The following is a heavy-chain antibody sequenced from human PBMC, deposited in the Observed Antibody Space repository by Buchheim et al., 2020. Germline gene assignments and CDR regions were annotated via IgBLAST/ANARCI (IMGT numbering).Heavy chain of an antibody. CDR2: IWYDGSDR. V-gene: IGHV3-33*01. J-gene: IGHJ4*02. CDR3: ARDQGLL. CDR1: GFTFSRYG. Sequence: QEQLVESGGGVVQPGWSLRLSCVASGFTFSRYGMHWVRQAPGKGLEWVAVIWYDGSDRYYADSVKGRFTISRDNSKNTVYLQMNSLRVEDTALYCCARDQGLLWGQGTL.